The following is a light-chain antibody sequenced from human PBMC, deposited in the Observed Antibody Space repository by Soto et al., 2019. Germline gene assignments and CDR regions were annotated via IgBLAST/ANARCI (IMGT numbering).Light chain of an antibody. J-gene: IGLJ1*01. CDR1: SSDVGGYNY. Sequence: QSVLTQPASVSGSPGQSITISCTETSSDVGGYNYVSWYQQHSGKAPKLMIYEVSNRPSGASNRFSGSKSGNTASLTISGLQAEDEADYYCSSYRSSSTSYVFGTGTKVTVL. CDR3: SSYRSSSTSYV. V-gene: IGLV2-14*01. CDR2: EVS.